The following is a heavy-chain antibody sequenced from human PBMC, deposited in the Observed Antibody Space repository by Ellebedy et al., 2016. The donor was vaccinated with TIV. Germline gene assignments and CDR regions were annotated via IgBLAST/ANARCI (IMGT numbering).Heavy chain of an antibody. V-gene: IGHV3-15*01. CDR1: GFTFSNAW. Sequence: GESLKISCAASGFTFSNAWMSWVRQAPGKGLEWVGRIKSKTDGGTTDYAAPVKGRFTISRDDSKNTLYLQMNSLKTEDTAVYYCRVATNYWYFDLWGRGTLVTVSS. CDR3: RVATNYWYFDL. J-gene: IGHJ2*01. D-gene: IGHD5-24*01. CDR2: IKSKTDGGTT.